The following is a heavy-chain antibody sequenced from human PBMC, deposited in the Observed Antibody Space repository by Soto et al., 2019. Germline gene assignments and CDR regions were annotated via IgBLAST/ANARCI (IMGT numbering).Heavy chain of an antibody. CDR1: GFTFSSYW. Sequence: GGSLRLSCAASGFTFSSYWMSWVRQAPGKGLEWEANIKQDGSEKYYVDSVKGRFTISRDNAKNSLYLQMNSLRAEDTAVYYCAKDLVWFGEYYFDYWGQGTLVTVSS. D-gene: IGHD3-10*01. CDR3: AKDLVWFGEYYFDY. V-gene: IGHV3-7*01. CDR2: IKQDGSEK. J-gene: IGHJ4*02.